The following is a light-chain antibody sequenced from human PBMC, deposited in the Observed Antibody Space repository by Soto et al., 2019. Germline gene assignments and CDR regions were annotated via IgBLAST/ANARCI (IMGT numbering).Light chain of an antibody. CDR2: DAS. Sequence: DIQMTQSPSSVSASVGDRVTITCRASQGIRSWLAWYQQKPGKAPKLLIYDASSLQSGVPSRFSGSGSGTDFTLAISSLQPEDFATYYCQQANSFPITFGRGTRLEIK. V-gene: IGKV1D-12*01. CDR3: QQANSFPIT. J-gene: IGKJ5*01. CDR1: QGIRSW.